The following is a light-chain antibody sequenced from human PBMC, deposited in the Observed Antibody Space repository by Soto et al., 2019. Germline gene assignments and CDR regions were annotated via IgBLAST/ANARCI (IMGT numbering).Light chain of an antibody. CDR3: QEYSKWPPRT. J-gene: IGKJ1*01. CDR2: GAS. CDR1: QSVSSN. V-gene: IGKV3-15*01. Sequence: EIVMTQSPATLSLSPGERATLSCRASQSVSSNLAWYQQKPGQAPRLLIYGASTRATGIPARFSGIGSGTEFTLTISSLQSEDFAVYYCQEYSKWPPRTFGPGTKVDIK.